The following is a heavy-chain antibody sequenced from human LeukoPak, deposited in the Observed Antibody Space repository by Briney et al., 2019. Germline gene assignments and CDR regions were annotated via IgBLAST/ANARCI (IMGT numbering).Heavy chain of an antibody. CDR3: ARDPPYYYGMDV. CDR1: GYTFTGYY. Sequence: VASVKVSCKASGYTFTGYYMHWVRQAPGQGLEWMGRINPNSGGTNYAQKFQGRVTMTRDTSISTAYMELSRLRSDDTAVYYCARDPPYYYGMDVWGQGTTVTVSS. V-gene: IGHV1-2*06. CDR2: INPNSGGT. J-gene: IGHJ6*02.